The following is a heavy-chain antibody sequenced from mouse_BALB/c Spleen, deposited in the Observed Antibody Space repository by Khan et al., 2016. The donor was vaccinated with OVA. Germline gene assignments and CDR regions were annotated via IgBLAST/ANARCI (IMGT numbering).Heavy chain of an antibody. CDR1: GFSLTNYG. Sequence: QVQLKESGPGLVAPSQSLSITCTISGFSLTNYGVHWVRQPPGKGLEWLVVIWSDGSATYNSALKSRLSISKDKSKNQVFLKMNSLQTDNTAMYYCARQPYYHYYIMDYWGQGTSVTVSS. D-gene: IGHD2-10*01. V-gene: IGHV2-6-1*01. CDR2: IWSDGSA. J-gene: IGHJ4*01. CDR3: ARQPYYHYYIMDY.